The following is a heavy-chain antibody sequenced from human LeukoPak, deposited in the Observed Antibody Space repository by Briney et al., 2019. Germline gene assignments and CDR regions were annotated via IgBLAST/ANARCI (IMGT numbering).Heavy chain of an antibody. CDR3: ARHYSRDGYNFGPDY. J-gene: IGHJ4*02. Sequence: PSETLSLTCTVSGGSISSSSYYWGWVRQPPGRGLEWIGRMYYSGSTYYNPSLKSRVTISVDTSKNQFSLKLSSVTAADTAVYYCARHYSRDGYNFGPDYWGQGTLVTVSS. D-gene: IGHD5-24*01. CDR1: GGSISSSSYY. V-gene: IGHV4-39*01. CDR2: MYYSGST.